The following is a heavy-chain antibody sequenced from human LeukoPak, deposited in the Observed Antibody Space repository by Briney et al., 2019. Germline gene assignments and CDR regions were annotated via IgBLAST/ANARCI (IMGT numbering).Heavy chain of an antibody. CDR3: ATSKDAAGGPY. CDR1: GFTFTSYW. CDR2: IKQDGGAT. V-gene: IGHV3-7*01. J-gene: IGHJ4*02. Sequence: GGSLRLSCAASGFTFTSYWMTWVRQAPGKGLEWLANIKQDGGATYYGDSVKGRFTTSRDNAKDSLYLQMNSLRAEDTALYYCATSKDAAGGPYWGQGTLVTVSS. D-gene: IGHD6-13*01.